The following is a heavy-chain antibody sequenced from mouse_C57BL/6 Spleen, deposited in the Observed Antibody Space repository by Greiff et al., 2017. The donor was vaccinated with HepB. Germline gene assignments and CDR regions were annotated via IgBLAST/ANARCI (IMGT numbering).Heavy chain of an antibody. CDR2: INPNNGGT. V-gene: IGHV1-26*01. CDR3: ARLGHYDGYGY. D-gene: IGHD2-3*01. J-gene: IGHJ2*01. Sequence: VQLQQSGPELVKPGASVKISCKASGYTFTDYYMNWVKQSHGKSLEWIGDINPNNGGTSYNQKFKGKATLTVDKSSSTAYMELRSLTSEDSAVYYCARLGHYDGYGYWGQGTTLTVSS. CDR1: GYTFTDYY.